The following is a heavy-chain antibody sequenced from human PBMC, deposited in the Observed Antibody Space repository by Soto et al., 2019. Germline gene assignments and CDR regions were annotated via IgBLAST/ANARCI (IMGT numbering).Heavy chain of an antibody. CDR1: GDSISSTTYF. J-gene: IGHJ6*02. CDR2: IYYTGST. D-gene: IGHD3-16*01. V-gene: IGHV4-39*07. CDR3: ARVLGIYYYGMDV. Sequence: SETLSLTCTVSGDSISSTTYFWVWIRQPPGKGLEWTGSIYYTGSTYYNPSLKSRVTISVDTSKNQFSLKLSSVTAADTAVYYCARVLGIYYYGMDVWGQGTTVTVSS.